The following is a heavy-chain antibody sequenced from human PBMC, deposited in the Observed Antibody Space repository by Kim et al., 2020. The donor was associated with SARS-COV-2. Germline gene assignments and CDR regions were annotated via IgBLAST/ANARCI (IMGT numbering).Heavy chain of an antibody. Sequence: SETLSLTCTVSGGSISSYYWSWIRQPPGKGLEWIGYIYYSGSTNYNPSLKSRVTISVDTSKNQFSLKLSSVTAADTAVYYCARTGTGRQQLVTNWFDPWGQGTLVTVSS. D-gene: IGHD6-13*01. J-gene: IGHJ5*02. V-gene: IGHV4-59*01. CDR1: GGSISSYY. CDR2: IYYSGST. CDR3: ARTGTGRQQLVTNWFDP.